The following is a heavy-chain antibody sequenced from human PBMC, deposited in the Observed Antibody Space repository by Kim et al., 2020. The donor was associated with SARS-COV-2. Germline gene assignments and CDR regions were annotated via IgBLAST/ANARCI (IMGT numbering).Heavy chain of an antibody. J-gene: IGHJ5*02. CDR2: T. CDR3: AGDYGDPDWPDP. V-gene: IGHV4-30-4*05. D-gene: IGHD4-17*01. Sequence: TDYNPSLKSRSIISVDTSKNQFSLELTSVTAADTAGYYCAGDYGDPDWPDPWGQGSLVTVSP.